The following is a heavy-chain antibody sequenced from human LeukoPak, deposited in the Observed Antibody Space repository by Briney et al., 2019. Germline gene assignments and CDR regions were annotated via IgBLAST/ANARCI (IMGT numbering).Heavy chain of an antibody. D-gene: IGHD4-17*01. CDR3: ARVRNGDYADY. CDR1: GGSISSGDYY. J-gene: IGHJ4*02. Sequence: SETLSLTCTVSGGSISSGDYYWSWIRQPPGKGLEWIGYIYYSGSTHYNPSLKSRVTISVDTSKNQFSLKLSSVTAADTAVYYCARVRNGDYADYWGQGTLVTVSS. CDR2: IYYSGST. V-gene: IGHV4-30-4*01.